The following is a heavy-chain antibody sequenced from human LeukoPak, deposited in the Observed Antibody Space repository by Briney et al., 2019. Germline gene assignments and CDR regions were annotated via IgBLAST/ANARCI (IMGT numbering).Heavy chain of an antibody. D-gene: IGHD4/OR15-4a*01. V-gene: IGHV3-74*01. Sequence: GGSLRLSCAASGFTFSNYWMHWVRQVPGEGLVWVSRINTDGSSTNYADSVKGRFTISRDNAKNTLYLQMSSLRVEDTPVYSCARPNNFDYWGQGTLVTVSS. CDR2: INTDGSST. J-gene: IGHJ4*02. CDR3: ARPNNFDY. CDR1: GFTFSNYW.